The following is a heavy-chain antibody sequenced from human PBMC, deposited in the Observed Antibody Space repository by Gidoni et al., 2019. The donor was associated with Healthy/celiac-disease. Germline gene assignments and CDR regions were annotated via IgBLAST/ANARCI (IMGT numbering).Heavy chain of an antibody. D-gene: IGHD3-16*01. CDR2: IDPSDSYT. CDR1: GYSFTSYW. CDR3: ARPKFGTPPDDAFDI. J-gene: IGHJ3*02. V-gene: IGHV5-10-1*03. Sequence: EVQLVQSGAEVKKPGESLRISCKGSGYSFTSYWISWVRQMPGKGLEWMGRIDPSDSYTNYSPSFQGHVTISADKSISTAYLQWSSLKASDTAMYYCARPKFGTPPDDAFDIWGQGTMVTVSS.